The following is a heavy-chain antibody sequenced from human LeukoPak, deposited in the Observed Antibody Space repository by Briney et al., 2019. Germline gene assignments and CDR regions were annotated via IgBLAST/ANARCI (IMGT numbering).Heavy chain of an antibody. V-gene: IGHV4-39*01. CDR3: ARHPTGFPNWFDP. J-gene: IGHJ5*02. CDR1: GGSIISGSYN. CDR2: IYYTGRT. Sequence: SETLSLTCTVSGGSIISGSYNWAWIRQPPGKGLEWIATIYYTGRTDYNPSLGTRLTISVDTSKNQFSLKLTSVTAADTAVYYCARHPTGFPNWFDPWGQGTLGTVSS. D-gene: IGHD3-9*01.